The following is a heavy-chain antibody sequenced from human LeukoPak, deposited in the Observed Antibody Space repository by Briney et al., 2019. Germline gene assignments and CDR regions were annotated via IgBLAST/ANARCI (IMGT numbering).Heavy chain of an antibody. CDR1: GLTFDIYS. D-gene: IGHD3-10*01. J-gene: IGHJ4*02. CDR3: AKELHGSGNYAFDY. Sequence: GGSLRLSCEASGLTFDIYSMSWVRQAPGKGLEWVADISNSGGITMYADSVKGRFTISRDNSKNTLYLQMNSLRPEDAAVYFCAKELHGSGNYAFDYWGQGTLVTVSS. V-gene: IGHV3-23*01. CDR2: ISNSGGIT.